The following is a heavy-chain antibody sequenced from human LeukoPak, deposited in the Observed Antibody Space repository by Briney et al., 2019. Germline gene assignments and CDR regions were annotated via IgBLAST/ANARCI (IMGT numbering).Heavy chain of an antibody. V-gene: IGHV1-69*02. CDR1: GGTFISYT. J-gene: IGHJ6*02. CDR2: IIPILGIA. CDR3: ARGLGYYDSSGYYYDNYYGMDV. Sequence: ASVKVSCKASGGTFISYTISWVRQAPGQGLEWMGRIIPILGIANYAQKFQGRVTITADKSTSTAYMELSSLRSEDTAVYYCARGLGYYDSSGYYYDNYYGMDVWGQGTTVTVSS. D-gene: IGHD3-22*01.